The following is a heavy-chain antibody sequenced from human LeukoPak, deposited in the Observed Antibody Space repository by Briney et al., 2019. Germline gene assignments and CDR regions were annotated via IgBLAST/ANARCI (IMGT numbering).Heavy chain of an antibody. CDR1: GFTFSSYG. Sequence: PGGSLRLSCAASGFTFSSYGMHWVRQAPGKGLEWVAFIRYDGTNKYYADSVKGRFTISRDNSKNTLYLQMKSLRAEDTAVYYCARKSASGNYPLDYWGQGTLVTVSS. V-gene: IGHV3-30*02. D-gene: IGHD3-10*01. CDR2: IRYDGTNK. CDR3: ARKSASGNYPLDY. J-gene: IGHJ4*02.